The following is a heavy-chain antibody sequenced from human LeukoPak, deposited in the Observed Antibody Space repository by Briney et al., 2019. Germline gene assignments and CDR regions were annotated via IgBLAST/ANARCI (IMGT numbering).Heavy chain of an antibody. V-gene: IGHV3-23*01. CDR1: GFTFSSYA. J-gene: IGHJ4*02. CDR3: AKGRRDGYNFDFDY. D-gene: IGHD5-24*01. Sequence: GGSLRLSCAASGFTFSSYAMNWVRQAPGKGLEWVSTISGGGGSTYYADSVKGRFTISRDNSKNTLYLQMNSLRAEDTAVYYCAKGRRDGYNFDFDYWGQGTLVTVSS. CDR2: ISGGGGST.